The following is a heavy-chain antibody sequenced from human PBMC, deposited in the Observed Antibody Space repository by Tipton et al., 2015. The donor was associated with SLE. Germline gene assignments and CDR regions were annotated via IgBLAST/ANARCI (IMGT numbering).Heavy chain of an antibody. CDR1: GGSISSYY. J-gene: IGHJ3*02. D-gene: IGHD2/OR15-2a*01. CDR3: ARADVVLRLGPDHDAFDI. CDR2: IYYSGST. Sequence: TLSLTCTVSGGSISSYYWSWIRQPPGKGLERIGCIYYSGSTNYNPSLKSRVTISVDTSKNQFSLKLSSVTAADTAVYYCARADVVLRLGPDHDAFDIWGQGTMVTVSS. V-gene: IGHV4-59*01.